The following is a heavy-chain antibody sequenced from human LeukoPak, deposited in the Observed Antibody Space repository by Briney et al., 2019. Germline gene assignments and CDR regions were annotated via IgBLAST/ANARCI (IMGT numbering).Heavy chain of an antibody. CDR1: GYTFTGYY. CDR3: AGGRRGYCSSTSCYFY. CDR2: INPNSGGT. D-gene: IGHD2-2*01. J-gene: IGHJ4*02. V-gene: IGHV1-2*02. Sequence: ASVKVSCKASGYTFTGYYMHWVRQAPGQGLEWMGCINPNSGGTNYSLKFQGRVTLTRDTSISTAYMELSRLGSDDTAVYYCAGGRRGYCSSTSCYFYWGQGTLVTVSS.